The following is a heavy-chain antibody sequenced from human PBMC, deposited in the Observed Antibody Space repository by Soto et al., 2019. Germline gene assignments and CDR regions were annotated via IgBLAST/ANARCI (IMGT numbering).Heavy chain of an antibody. CDR3: ARGVLY. J-gene: IGHJ4*02. CDR1: GGSIISGGYF. CDR2: IFYSGTA. Sequence: QVQLQESGPGLVKPSQTLSLTCTVSGGSIISGGYFWSWIRQPPGKGLEWIGNIFYSGTAYYNPSLKSRITISVDTSKNHFSLRLSSVTAADAAVYVCARGVLYWGQGTLVTVSS. V-gene: IGHV4-31*03. D-gene: IGHD1-1*01.